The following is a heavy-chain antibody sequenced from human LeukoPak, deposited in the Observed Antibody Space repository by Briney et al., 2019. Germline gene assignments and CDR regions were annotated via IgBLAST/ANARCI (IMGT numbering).Heavy chain of an antibody. Sequence: PSETLSLTCTVSGGSTSSHYWSWIRQPPGKGLEWIGYIYYSGSTNYNPSLKSRVTISVDTSKNQFSLKLSSVTAADTAVYYCAREWIPRGFDPWGQGTLVTVSS. CDR3: AREWIPRGFDP. D-gene: IGHD5-18*01. J-gene: IGHJ5*02. V-gene: IGHV4-59*11. CDR1: GGSTSSHY. CDR2: IYYSGST.